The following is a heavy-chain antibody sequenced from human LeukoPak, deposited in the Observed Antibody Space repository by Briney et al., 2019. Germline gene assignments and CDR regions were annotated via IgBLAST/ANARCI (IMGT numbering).Heavy chain of an antibody. Sequence: PSETLSLTCTVSGGSISSSSYYWGWIRQPPGKGLEWIGSIYYSGSTYYNPSLKSRVTISVDTSKNQFSLKLSSVTAADTAVYYCAREPRIRGVVVAAYSGYWGQGTLVTVSS. V-gene: IGHV4-39*07. CDR1: GGSISSSSYY. J-gene: IGHJ4*02. CDR2: IYYSGST. D-gene: IGHD2-15*01. CDR3: AREPRIRGVVVAAYSGY.